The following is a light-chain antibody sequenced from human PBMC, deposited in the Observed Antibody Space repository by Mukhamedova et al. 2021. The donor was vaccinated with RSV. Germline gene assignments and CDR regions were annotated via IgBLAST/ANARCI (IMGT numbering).Light chain of an antibody. V-gene: IGKV1-39*01. Sequence: WYQRRVHGGAPKLLIYAASSLQSGVPSRFSGGGSGTEFTLTISSLQPEDVASYYCQQSYRSPLTFGQGTRLEIK. J-gene: IGKJ2*01. CDR2: AAS. CDR3: QQSYRSPLT.